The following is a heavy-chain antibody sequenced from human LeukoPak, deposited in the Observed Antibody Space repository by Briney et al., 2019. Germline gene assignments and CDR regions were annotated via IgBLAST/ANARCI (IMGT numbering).Heavy chain of an antibody. J-gene: IGHJ4*02. D-gene: IGHD4-23*01. CDR1: GGSISSYY. CDR2: IYYSGST. V-gene: IGHV4-59*12. CDR3: ARESYGGNDY. Sequence: SETLSLTCTASGGSISSYYWSWIRQPPGKGLEWIGYIYYSGSTNYNPSLKSRVTISVDTSKNQFSLKLSSVTAADTAVYYCARESYGGNDYWGQGTLVTVSS.